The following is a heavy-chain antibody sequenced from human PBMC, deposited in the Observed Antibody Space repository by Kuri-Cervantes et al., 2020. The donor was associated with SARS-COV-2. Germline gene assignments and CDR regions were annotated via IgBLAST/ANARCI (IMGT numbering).Heavy chain of an antibody. Sequence: GESLNIPCAASGFTVSRNYMSWVRQAPGKGLEWVSGINWNGGSTGYADSVKGRFTISRDNAKNSLYLQMNSLRAEDTALYHCARARSGSYDYWGQGTLVTVSS. CDR3: ARARSGSYDY. V-gene: IGHV3-20*01. CDR1: GFTVSRNY. CDR2: INWNGGST. J-gene: IGHJ4*02. D-gene: IGHD1-26*01.